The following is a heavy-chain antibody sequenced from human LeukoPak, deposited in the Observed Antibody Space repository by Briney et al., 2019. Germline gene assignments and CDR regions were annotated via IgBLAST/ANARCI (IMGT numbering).Heavy chain of an antibody. CDR2: IHPNSGDT. D-gene: IGHD7-27*01. Sequence: ASVKVSCKASGYSFTDHYLHWLRQAPGQGLEWMGWIHPNSGDTNYAQNFQGRVSLTRDTSISTAYMELIRLRSDDTAVYYCARDHNWGPDYWGQGALVSVSS. V-gene: IGHV1-2*02. CDR3: ARDHNWGPDY. CDR1: GYSFTDHY. J-gene: IGHJ4*02.